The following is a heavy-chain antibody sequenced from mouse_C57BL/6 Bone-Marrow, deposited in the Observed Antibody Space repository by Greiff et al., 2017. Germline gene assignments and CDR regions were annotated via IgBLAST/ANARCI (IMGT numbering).Heavy chain of an antibody. J-gene: IGHJ4*01. CDR1: GFSLSSSGMG. D-gene: IGHD6-1*01. V-gene: IGHV8-8*01. CDR3: DRIKWGRDYAMDY. CDR2: IWWDDDR. Sequence: ESGPGILQPSQTLSLTCSFSGFSLSSSGMGVGWIRQPSGKGLEWLAHIWWDDDRRYNPALKSRQTISKDTSNSQVFLKLASVDTADIATYYCDRIKWGRDYAMDYWGQGTSVTVSS.